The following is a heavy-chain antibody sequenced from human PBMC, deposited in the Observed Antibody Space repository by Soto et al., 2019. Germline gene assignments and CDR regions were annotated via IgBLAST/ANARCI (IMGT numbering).Heavy chain of an antibody. V-gene: IGHV1-69*02. CDR1: GDTFSFYT. J-gene: IGHJ4*02. Sequence: QVQLVQSGAEVRKPGSSVKVSCKASGDTFSFYTINWVRQAPGLGLEWMGRVNPIVSMSNYAQKFQGRVRFPADKSTNTAYMQLSSLRSEDTAIYYCAASYGSGYRAFDYWGEGALVTVSS. CDR3: AASYGSGYRAFDY. D-gene: IGHD3-10*01. CDR2: VNPIVSMS.